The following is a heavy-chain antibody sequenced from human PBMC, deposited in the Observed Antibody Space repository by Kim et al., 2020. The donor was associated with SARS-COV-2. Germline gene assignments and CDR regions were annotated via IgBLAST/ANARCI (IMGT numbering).Heavy chain of an antibody. CDR1: GYTFTSQS. Sequence: ASVKVSCKASGYTFTSQSIHWVRLAPGQRLEWLGWINAGTGRTRYSQTFQGRVTITSDTSASTAYMVLSSLRSEDTAVYYCARAPVAAANYFYAMDVWGLGTTVTVS. D-gene: IGHD2-2*01. V-gene: IGHV1-3*01. CDR3: ARAPVAAANYFYAMDV. CDR2: INAGTGRT. J-gene: IGHJ6*02.